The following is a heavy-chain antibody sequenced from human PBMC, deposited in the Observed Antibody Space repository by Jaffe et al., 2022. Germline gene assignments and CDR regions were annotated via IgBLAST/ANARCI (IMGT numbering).Heavy chain of an antibody. CDR1: GYTFTSYY. CDR3: ARGQMATIRGRFGLPAFDI. Sequence: QVQLVQSGAEVKKPGASVKVSCKASGYTFTSYYMHWVRQAPGQGLEWMGIINPSGGSTSYAQKFQGRVTMTRDTSTSTVYMELSSLRSEDTAVYYCARGQMATIRGRFGLPAFDIWGQGTMVTVSS. D-gene: IGHD5-12*01. J-gene: IGHJ3*02. CDR2: INPSGGST. V-gene: IGHV1-46*01.